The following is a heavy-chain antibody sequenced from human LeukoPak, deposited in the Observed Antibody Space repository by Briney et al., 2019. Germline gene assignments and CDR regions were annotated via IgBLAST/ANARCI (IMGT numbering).Heavy chain of an antibody. CDR2: IYPADSDT. D-gene: IGHD3-10*01. J-gene: IGHJ4*02. Sequence: GESLKISFQGSGYSFTTYWIGWVRPMPGKGLEWMGIIYPADSDTTYSPSFQGQVTISADKSISTAYLQWSSLKASDTAMYYCARHRRKSIIGTVSSRGFDSWGQGTLVTVSS. CDR3: ARHRRKSIIGTVSSRGFDS. CDR1: GYSFTTYW. V-gene: IGHV5-51*01.